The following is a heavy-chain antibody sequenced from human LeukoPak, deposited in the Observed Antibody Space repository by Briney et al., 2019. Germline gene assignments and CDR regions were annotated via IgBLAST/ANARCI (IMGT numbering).Heavy chain of an antibody. J-gene: IGHJ4*02. V-gene: IGHV1-2*06. D-gene: IGHD3-22*01. Sequence: AASVTVSCKASGYTFTGYYMHWVRQAPGQGLEWMGRINPNSGGTNYAQKFQGRVTMTRDTSISTAYMELSRLRSDDTAVYYCAREGGYDSSGYYYGSLVYWGQGTLVTVYS. CDR2: INPNSGGT. CDR3: AREGGYDSSGYYYGSLVY. CDR1: GYTFTGYY.